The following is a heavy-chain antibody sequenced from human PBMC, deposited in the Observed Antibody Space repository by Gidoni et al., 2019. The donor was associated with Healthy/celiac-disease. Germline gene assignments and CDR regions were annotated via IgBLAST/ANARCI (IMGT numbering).Heavy chain of an antibody. V-gene: IGHV3-15*01. CDR1: GFTFSNAW. CDR3: TTYPDYGDYSSPDY. D-gene: IGHD4-17*01. J-gene: IGHJ4*02. Sequence: EVQLVESGGGVVKPGGSLSLAGAASGFTFSNAWMSWVRQDPGKGLAWVGRINTTTDVGTTDYAAPVQGRFTISSDASKHTLSLQMNSLNTEDTAVYYCTTYPDYGDYSSPDYWGQGTLVPVSS. CDR2: INTTTDVGTT.